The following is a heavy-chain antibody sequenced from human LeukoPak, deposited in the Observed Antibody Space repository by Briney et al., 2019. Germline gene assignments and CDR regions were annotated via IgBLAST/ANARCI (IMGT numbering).Heavy chain of an antibody. CDR2: MNPNSGNT. CDR3: ARGRNSITIFGVVITAYYMDV. J-gene: IGHJ6*03. Sequence: ASVKVSCKASGYTFTSYDINWVRQATGQGLERVGWMNPNSGNTGYAQKFQGRVTITRNTSISAAYMELSSLRSEDTAVYYCARGRNSITIFGVVITAYYMDVWGKGTTVTVSS. CDR1: GYTFTSYD. V-gene: IGHV1-8*03. D-gene: IGHD3-3*01.